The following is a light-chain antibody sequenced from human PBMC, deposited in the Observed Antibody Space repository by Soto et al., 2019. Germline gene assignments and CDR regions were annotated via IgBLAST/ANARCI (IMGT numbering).Light chain of an antibody. CDR3: QQYNNWPYT. Sequence: EIVMTQSPATLSVSPGERAALSCRASQSVSSNFAWYQQKPGQAPRLLIYGASTRATGIPARFSGSGSGTEFTLTISSLQSEDFAVYYCQQYNNWPYTFGQGTKQEI. V-gene: IGKV3-15*01. CDR1: QSVSSN. CDR2: GAS. J-gene: IGKJ2*01.